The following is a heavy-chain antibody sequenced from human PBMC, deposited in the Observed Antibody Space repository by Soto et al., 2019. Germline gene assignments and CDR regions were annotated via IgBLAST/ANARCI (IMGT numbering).Heavy chain of an antibody. Sequence: SVKVSCKASGGTFSSYAISWVRQAPGQGLEWMGGIIPIFGTANYAQKFQGRVTVTADESTSTAYMELSSLRSEDMAVYYCAREYQLEPQTVWWFDPWGQGTLVTVSS. CDR1: GGTFSSYA. D-gene: IGHD1-1*01. J-gene: IGHJ5*02. CDR3: AREYQLEPQTVWWFDP. CDR2: IIPIFGTA. V-gene: IGHV1-69*13.